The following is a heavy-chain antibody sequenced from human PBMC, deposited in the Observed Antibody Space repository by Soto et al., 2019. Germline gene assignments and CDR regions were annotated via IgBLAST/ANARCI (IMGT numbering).Heavy chain of an antibody. J-gene: IGHJ4*02. V-gene: IGHV4-31*03. D-gene: IGHD2-21*02. CDR1: GVSISSGGYY. Sequence: SSETLSLTCTVSGVSISSGGYYWSWIRQHPGKGLEWIGNIYYSGRTYYNPSLKSRVILSVDTSKNHFSLTLRSVTAADSAMYCCASVIGGDSEYYFDFWGQGALVTVSS. CDR3: ASVIGGDSEYYFDF. CDR2: IYYSGRT.